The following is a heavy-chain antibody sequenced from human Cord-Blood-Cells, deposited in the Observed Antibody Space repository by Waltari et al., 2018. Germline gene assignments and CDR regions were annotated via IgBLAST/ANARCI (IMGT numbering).Heavy chain of an antibody. J-gene: IGHJ4*02. CDR3: ARYGSGSYSSDY. Sequence: QLQLQESGPGLVKPSETLSLTCTVSGGSISSSSYYWRWIRQPPGKGLEWIGSINYSGSPYYNPSLKSRVTISVDTSKNQFSLKLSSVTAADTAVYYCARYGSGSYSSDYWGQGTLVTVSS. CDR1: GGSISSSSYY. D-gene: IGHD3-10*01. V-gene: IGHV4-39*01. CDR2: INYSGSP.